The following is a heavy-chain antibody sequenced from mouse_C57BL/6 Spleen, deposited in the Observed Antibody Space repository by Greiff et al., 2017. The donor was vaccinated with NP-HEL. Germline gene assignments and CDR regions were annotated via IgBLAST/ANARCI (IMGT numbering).Heavy chain of an antibody. Sequence: PLQQSGAELVRPGASVTLSCKASGYTFTDYEMHWVKQTPVHGLEWIGAIDPETGGTAYNQKFKGKAILTADKSSSTAYMELRSLTSEDSAVYYCTREPPYYGSSLWYFDVWGTGTTVTVSS. CDR1: GYTFTDYE. V-gene: IGHV1-15*01. CDR2: IDPETGGT. CDR3: TREPPYYGSSLWYFDV. D-gene: IGHD1-1*01. J-gene: IGHJ1*03.